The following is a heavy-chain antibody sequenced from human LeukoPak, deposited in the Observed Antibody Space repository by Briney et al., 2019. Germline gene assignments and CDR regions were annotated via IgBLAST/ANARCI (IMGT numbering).Heavy chain of an antibody. D-gene: IGHD6-25*01. J-gene: IGHJ3*02. CDR1: GGTFSSYA. CDR2: IIPIFGTA. CDR3: ARVGPAHDAFDI. Sequence: SVKVSCKASGGTFSSYAISWVRQAPGQGLEWMGGIIPIFGTANYAQKFQGRVTITADESTSTAYMELSSLRSEDTAVYYCARVGPAHDAFDIWGQGTMVTVSS. V-gene: IGHV1-69*13.